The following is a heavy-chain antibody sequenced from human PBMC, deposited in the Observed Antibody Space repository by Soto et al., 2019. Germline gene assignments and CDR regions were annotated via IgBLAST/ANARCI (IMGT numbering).Heavy chain of an antibody. D-gene: IGHD3-22*01. Sequence: PGGSLRLSCAASGFTFSSCWMHWVRQAPGKGLVWVSRINSDGSSTSYADSVKGRFTISRDNAKNTLYLQMNSLRAEDTAVYYCARDGTYYYDSSGYYSYYYYGMDVWGQGTTVTASS. V-gene: IGHV3-74*01. CDR1: GFTFSSCW. CDR3: ARDGTYYYDSSGYYSYYYYGMDV. CDR2: INSDGSST. J-gene: IGHJ6*02.